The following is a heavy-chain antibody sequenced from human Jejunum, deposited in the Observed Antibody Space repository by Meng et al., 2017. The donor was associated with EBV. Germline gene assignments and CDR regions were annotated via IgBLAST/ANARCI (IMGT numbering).Heavy chain of an antibody. CDR1: GGSISTDNW. Sequence: QVPLQEPGPGLVKPSGTLSLTCAVSGGSISTDNWWSWVRQPPGKGLEYIGEIHHSGSTKYNPSLKSRVTISVDKSNNHFSLKLSSVTAADTAVYYCARDRGVEDYWGQGTLVTVSS. D-gene: IGHD5-24*01. CDR2: IHHSGST. V-gene: IGHV4-4*02. J-gene: IGHJ4*02. CDR3: ARDRGVEDY.